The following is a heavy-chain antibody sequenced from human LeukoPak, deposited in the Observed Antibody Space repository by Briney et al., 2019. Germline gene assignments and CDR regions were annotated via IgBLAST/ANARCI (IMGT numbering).Heavy chain of an antibody. J-gene: IGHJ6*03. CDR2: ITSSGAYI. CDR3: ARDPYSGNYGNYYYYYMDV. D-gene: IGHD1-26*01. CDR1: GFTFNNYN. V-gene: IGHV3-21*01. Sequence: PGGSLRLSCAASGFTFNNYNMNWVRQAPGKALEWVSSITSSGAYIFYADSVKGRFTISRDNAKDSLYLQMNSLGPEDTAVYYCARDPYSGNYGNYYYYYMDVWGKGTTVTISS.